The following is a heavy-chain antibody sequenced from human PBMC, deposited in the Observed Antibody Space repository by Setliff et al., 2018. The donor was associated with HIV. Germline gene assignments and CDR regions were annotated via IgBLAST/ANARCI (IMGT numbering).Heavy chain of an antibody. J-gene: IGHJ4*02. CDR3: HSGYDSEEQTYFDY. D-gene: IGHD5-12*01. V-gene: IGHV3-74*01. CDR2: VNTDGSSK. Sequence: GGSLRLSCAASGFTFDRYWMHWVRQAPGKGLVWVSRVNTDGSSKTYADSVKDRFTISRDNAKNTLYLQMHDLRAEDTGVYYCHSGYDSEEQTYFDYWGQGTLVTVSS. CDR1: GFTFDRYW.